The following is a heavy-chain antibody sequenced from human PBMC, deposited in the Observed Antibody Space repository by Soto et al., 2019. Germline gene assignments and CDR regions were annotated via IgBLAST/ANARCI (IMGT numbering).Heavy chain of an antibody. CDR3: ARDQIKRGSAVYYYYMDV. J-gene: IGHJ6*03. V-gene: IGHV4-59*01. CDR2: ISYDGSA. Sequence: SETLSLTCTVSCGSIRGYYWTWIRQPPGKGLEWIGYISYDGSAKYNPSLTSRLTMSVDTSANQFSLKLSSVTAADTAQYYCARDQIKRGSAVYYYYMDVWGQGTKVTV. D-gene: IGHD5-12*01. CDR1: CGSIRGYY.